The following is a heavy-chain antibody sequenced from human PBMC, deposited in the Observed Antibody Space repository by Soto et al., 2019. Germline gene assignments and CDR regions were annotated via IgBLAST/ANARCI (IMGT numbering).Heavy chain of an antibody. CDR2: ISYDGSNK. CDR1: GFTFSSYG. CDR3: AKSPLIAAAVIDY. V-gene: IGHV3-30*18. Sequence: QVQLVESGGGVVQPGRSLRLSCAASGFTFSSYGMHWVRQAPGKGLEWVAVISYDGSNKYYADSVKGRFTISRDNSKNTLYLQMNSLRAEDTAVYYCAKSPLIAAAVIDYWGQGILVTVSS. D-gene: IGHD6-13*01. J-gene: IGHJ4*02.